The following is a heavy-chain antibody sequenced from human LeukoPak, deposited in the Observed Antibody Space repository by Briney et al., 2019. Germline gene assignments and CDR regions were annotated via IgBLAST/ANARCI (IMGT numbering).Heavy chain of an antibody. D-gene: IGHD1-26*01. Sequence: SGPTLVNPTETLTLTCTVSGFSLSNPRMSVSWIRQPPGKALEWLAHISSNDEKSYSTSLKSRLTISKDTSKSQVVLTMTNLDPVATATYYCARILRDTTYYFDYWGQGTLVTVSS. CDR2: ISSNDEK. J-gene: IGHJ4*02. CDR1: GFSLSNPRMS. V-gene: IGHV2-26*01. CDR3: ARILRDTTYYFDY.